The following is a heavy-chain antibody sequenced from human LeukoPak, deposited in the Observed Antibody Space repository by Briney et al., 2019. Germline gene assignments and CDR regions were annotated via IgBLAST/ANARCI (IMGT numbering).Heavy chain of an antibody. J-gene: IGHJ5*02. CDR3: ARDPSNTSGWKTWFDP. CDR1: GYTFTSYY. CDR2: INPSGGST. V-gene: IGHV1-46*01. D-gene: IGHD6-19*01. Sequence: ASVKVSCKASGYTFTSYYMHWVRQAPGQGLEWMGIINPSGGSTSYAQNLQGRVTLTTYTSTTTAYLELRSLTSDDTAVYYCARDPSNTSGWKTWFDPWGQGTLVTVSS.